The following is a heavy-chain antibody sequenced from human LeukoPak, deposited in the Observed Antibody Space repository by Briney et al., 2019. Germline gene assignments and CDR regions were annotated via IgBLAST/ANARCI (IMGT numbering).Heavy chain of an antibody. V-gene: IGHV4-61*01. Sequence: SETLSLTCTVSGGSVSSGSYYWSWIRQPPGKGLEWIGYIYYSGSTNYNPSLKSRVTISVDTSKNQFSLKLSSVTAADTAVYYCARLLDAFDIWGQGTMVTVS. CDR2: IYYSGST. J-gene: IGHJ3*02. CDR1: GGSVSSGSYY. CDR3: ARLLDAFDI. D-gene: IGHD1-26*01.